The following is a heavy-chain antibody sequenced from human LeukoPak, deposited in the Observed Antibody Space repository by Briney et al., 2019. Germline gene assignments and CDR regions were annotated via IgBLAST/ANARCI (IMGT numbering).Heavy chain of an antibody. V-gene: IGHV3-23*01. Sequence: GGSLRLSCAASGFTFSSYAVNWVRQAPGKGLEWVSGISGSGGYTYYADSVKGRFTISRDNSKNTLYLQMNSLRAEDTAVYYCAKVGEQNTSGYYFRYFDLWGRGTLVTVSS. CDR1: GFTFSSYA. J-gene: IGHJ2*01. D-gene: IGHD3-22*01. CDR2: ISGSGGYT. CDR3: AKVGEQNTSGYYFRYFDL.